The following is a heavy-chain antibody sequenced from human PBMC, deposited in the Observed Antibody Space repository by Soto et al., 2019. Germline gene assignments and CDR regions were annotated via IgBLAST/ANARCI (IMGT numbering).Heavy chain of an antibody. J-gene: IGHJ5*02. Sequence: QVQLVQSGAEVKKPGSSVKVSCKASVGTFSSYTISWVRQAPGQGLEWMGRIIPILGIANYAQKFQGRVTITADKSTSTAYMGLSSLRSEDTAVYYCARSSDYGSGSDWFDPWGQGTLVTVSS. V-gene: IGHV1-69*02. D-gene: IGHD3-10*01. CDR1: VGTFSSYT. CDR2: IIPILGIA. CDR3: ARSSDYGSGSDWFDP.